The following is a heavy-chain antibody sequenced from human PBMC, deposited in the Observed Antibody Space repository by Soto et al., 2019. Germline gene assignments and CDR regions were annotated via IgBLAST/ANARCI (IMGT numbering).Heavy chain of an antibody. CDR3: AKAGYSSGWYLYYFDY. CDR1: GFTFSSYA. Sequence: GGSLRLSCAASGFTFSSYAMSWVRQAPGKGLEWVSAISGSGGSTYYADSVKGRFTISRDNSKNTLYLQMNSLRAEDTAVYYCAKAGYSSGWYLYYFDYWGQGTLVTVSS. J-gene: IGHJ4*02. V-gene: IGHV3-23*01. D-gene: IGHD6-19*01. CDR2: ISGSGGST.